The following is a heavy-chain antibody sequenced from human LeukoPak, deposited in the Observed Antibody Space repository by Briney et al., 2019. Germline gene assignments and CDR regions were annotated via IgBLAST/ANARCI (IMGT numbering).Heavy chain of an antibody. V-gene: IGHV4-4*07. CDR2: IYTSGST. CDR3: ARDRSISGSYYGDFDY. Sequence: SETLPPTCTVSGGSISSYYWSWIRQPAGKGLEWIGRIYTSGSTNYNPSLKSRVTISVDKSKNQFSLKLSSVTAADTAVYYCARDRSISGSYYGDFDYWGQGTLVTVSS. CDR1: GGSISSYY. J-gene: IGHJ4*02. D-gene: IGHD1-26*01.